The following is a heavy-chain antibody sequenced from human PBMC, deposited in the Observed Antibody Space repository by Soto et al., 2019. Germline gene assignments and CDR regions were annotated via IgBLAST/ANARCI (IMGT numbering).Heavy chain of an antibody. CDR3: ARHSSGWFQTPIDY. Sequence: SETLSLTCTVSGGPINSNNYYWGWIRQPPGKGPEWIGNFYNSGSTYYNPSLKSRVTISVDASKNQSSLKLSSVTTADTAVYYCARHSSGWFQTPIDYWGQGNLVTVSS. CDR1: GGPINSNNYY. D-gene: IGHD6-19*01. CDR2: FYNSGST. J-gene: IGHJ4*02. V-gene: IGHV4-39*01.